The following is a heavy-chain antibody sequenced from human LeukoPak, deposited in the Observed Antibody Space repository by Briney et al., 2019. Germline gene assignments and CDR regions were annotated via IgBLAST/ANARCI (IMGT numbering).Heavy chain of an antibody. D-gene: IGHD5-18*01. Sequence: GGSLRLSCAASGFTFSGYWMHWVRQAPGKGLARVSVIRSDGSITTYADSVKGRFTISRDNAKNSLYLQMNSLRAEDTAVYYCARDHHPFTAWGQGTPVTVSS. J-gene: IGHJ4*02. V-gene: IGHV3-74*01. CDR3: ARDHHPFTA. CDR2: IRSDGSIT. CDR1: GFTFSGYW.